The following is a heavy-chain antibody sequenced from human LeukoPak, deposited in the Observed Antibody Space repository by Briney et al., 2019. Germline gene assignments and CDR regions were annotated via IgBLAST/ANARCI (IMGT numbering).Heavy chain of an antibody. D-gene: IGHD6-6*01. Sequence: GGSLRLSRAASGFTFDRFTIHWVRQTPGKGLEWVSSISGSSSYIYYADSVKGRFTISRDNAKNSLYLQMNSLRVEDRAVYYCARGSSNVAARNNWFDPWGQGTLVTVSS. CDR3: ARGSSNVAARNNWFDP. J-gene: IGHJ5*02. CDR2: ISGSSSYI. V-gene: IGHV3-21*01. CDR1: GFTFDRFT.